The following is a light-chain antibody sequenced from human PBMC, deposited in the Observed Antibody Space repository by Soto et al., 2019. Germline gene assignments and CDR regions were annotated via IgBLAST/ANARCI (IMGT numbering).Light chain of an antibody. J-gene: IGLJ2*01. V-gene: IGLV1-44*01. CDR1: SSNIGTYT. CDR2: GSN. CDR3: AAWDDSRNGPT. Sequence: QSVLTQPPSTSGTPGQRVTISCSGGSSNIGTYTVSWYQQFPETAPKLLIYGSNQRPSVFPDRFSGSKSGTSASLAIGGLQAEDEADYYCAAWDDSRNGPTFGGGTKLTVL.